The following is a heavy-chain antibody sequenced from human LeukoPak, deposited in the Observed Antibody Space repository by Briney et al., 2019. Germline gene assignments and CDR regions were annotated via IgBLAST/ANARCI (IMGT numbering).Heavy chain of an antibody. CDR1: GGSISSGDYY. Sequence: SETLSLTCTVSGGSISSGDYYWSWIRQPPGKGLEWIGYIYYSGSTYYNPSLKSRVTISVDTSKNQFSLKLSSVTAADTAVYYCARSSISSSGYYFFDYWGQGTLVTVSS. CDR2: IYYSGST. CDR3: ARSSISSSGYYFFDY. J-gene: IGHJ4*02. D-gene: IGHD3-22*01. V-gene: IGHV4-30-4*01.